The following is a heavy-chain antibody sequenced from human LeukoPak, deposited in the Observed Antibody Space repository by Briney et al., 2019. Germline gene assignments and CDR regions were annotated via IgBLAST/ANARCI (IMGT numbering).Heavy chain of an antibody. J-gene: IGHJ3*02. CDR2: MNPNSGNT. V-gene: IGHV1-8*03. D-gene: IGHD5/OR15-5a*01. CDR1: GYTFTSYD. Sequence: ASVKVSRKASGYTFTSYDINWVRQATGQGLEWMGWMNPNSGNTGYAQKFQGRVTITRNTSISTAYMELSSLRSEDTAVYYCARTGYGVFDAFDIWGQGTMVTVSS. CDR3: ARTGYGVFDAFDI.